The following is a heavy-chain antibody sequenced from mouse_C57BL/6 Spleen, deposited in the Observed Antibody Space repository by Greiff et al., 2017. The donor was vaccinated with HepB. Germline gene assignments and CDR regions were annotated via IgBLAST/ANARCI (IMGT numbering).Heavy chain of an antibody. CDR3: ARRGGYCDCSNYYAVDY. CDR1: GYTFTDYY. Sequence: EVKLQESGPVLVKPGASVKMSCKASGYTFTDYYMNWVKQSHGKSLEWIGVINPYNGGTSYNQKFKGKATLTVDKSSSTAYMELNSLTSEDSAVYYCARRGGYCDCSNYYAVDYWGQGTSVTVSS. D-gene: IGHD2-3*01. CDR2: INPYNGGT. V-gene: IGHV1-19*01. J-gene: IGHJ4*01.